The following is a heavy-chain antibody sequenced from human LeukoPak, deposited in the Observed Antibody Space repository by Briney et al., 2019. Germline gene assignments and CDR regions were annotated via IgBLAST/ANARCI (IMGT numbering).Heavy chain of an antibody. Sequence: GGSLRLSCAASGFTFSSYGMRWVRQAPGRGLEWVASISGSGGSTYYADSVKGRFTISRDNSKNTLYLQMNSLRDEDTAVYSCAKERLAAAVPDNWFDPWGQGTLVTVSS. D-gene: IGHD6-13*01. CDR1: GFTFSSYG. CDR3: AKERLAAAVPDNWFDP. V-gene: IGHV3-23*01. CDR2: ISGSGGST. J-gene: IGHJ5*02.